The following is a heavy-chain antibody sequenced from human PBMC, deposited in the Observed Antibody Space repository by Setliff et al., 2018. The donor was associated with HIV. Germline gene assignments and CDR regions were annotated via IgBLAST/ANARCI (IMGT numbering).Heavy chain of an antibody. J-gene: IGHJ3*02. V-gene: IGHV4-31*03. CDR3: ARETSTTIVVVKGAFDI. Sequence: PSETLSLTCTVSGGSISSGGYYWSWIRQHPGKGLEWIGYIYYSGSTYYNPSLKSRVTISVDTSKNQFSLKLSSVTAADTAVYYCARETSTTIVVVKGAFDIWGQGTMVTVSS. D-gene: IGHD3-22*01. CDR2: IYYSGST. CDR1: GGSISSGGYY.